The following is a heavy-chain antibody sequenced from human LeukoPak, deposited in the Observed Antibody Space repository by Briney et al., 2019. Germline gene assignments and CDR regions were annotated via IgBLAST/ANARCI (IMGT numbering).Heavy chain of an antibody. D-gene: IGHD3-22*01. J-gene: IGHJ4*02. CDR1: GFMFSNYG. Sequence: QPGGSLRLSCAASGFMFSNYGMHWVRQAPGKGLEWVAVIWYDGSNEYYADSVKGRFTISRDNSKNTLYLQMNSLRPEDTAVYYCARALPDYYDGSGYYDYWGQGTLVTVSS. V-gene: IGHV3-33*01. CDR2: IWYDGSNE. CDR3: ARALPDYYDGSGYYDY.